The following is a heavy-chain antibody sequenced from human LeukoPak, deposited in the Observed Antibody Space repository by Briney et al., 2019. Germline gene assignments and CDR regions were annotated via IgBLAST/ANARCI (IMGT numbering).Heavy chain of an antibody. J-gene: IGHJ4*02. D-gene: IGHD3-10*01. V-gene: IGHV4-59*01. CDR2: VYYSGST. CDR1: GGSISTYY. Sequence: SETLSLTCSVSGGSISTYYWNWIRQSPGKGLEWIGYVYYSGSTNYNPSLESRVTISVDTSKNQFSLKVSSVTAADAAVYYCARRGGSGRSFDYWGQGTLVTVSS. CDR3: ARRGGSGRSFDY.